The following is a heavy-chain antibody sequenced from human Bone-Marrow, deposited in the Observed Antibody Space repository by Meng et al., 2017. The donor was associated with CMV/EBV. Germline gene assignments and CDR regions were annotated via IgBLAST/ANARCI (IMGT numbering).Heavy chain of an antibody. CDR1: GFTFSSYA. CDR3: ATPGVAAADFDY. D-gene: IGHD6-25*01. V-gene: IGHV3-30*04. Sequence: GESLKISCAASGFTFSSYAMHWVRQAPGKGLEWVAVISYDGSNKYYADSVKGRFTISRDNSKNTLYMQMNSLRAEDTAVYYCATPGVAAADFDYWGQGTLVTVSS. CDR2: ISYDGSNK. J-gene: IGHJ4*02.